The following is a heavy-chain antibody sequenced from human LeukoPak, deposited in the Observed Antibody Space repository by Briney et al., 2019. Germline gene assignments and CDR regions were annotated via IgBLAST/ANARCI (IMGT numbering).Heavy chain of an antibody. CDR1: GFTFSSYW. Sequence: GGSLRLSCAASGFTFSSYWMSWVRQAPGKGLEWVANIKQDGREKYYVDSVKGRFTISRDNAKNSLYLQMNSLRAEDTAVYYCARDSKWLVRGSFDYWGQGTLVTVSS. CDR2: IKQDGREK. CDR3: ARDSKWLVRGSFDY. V-gene: IGHV3-7*01. J-gene: IGHJ4*02. D-gene: IGHD6-19*01.